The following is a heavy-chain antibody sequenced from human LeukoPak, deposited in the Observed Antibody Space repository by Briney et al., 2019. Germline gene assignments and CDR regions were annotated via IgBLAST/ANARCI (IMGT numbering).Heavy chain of an antibody. Sequence: PGRSLRLSCAASGFTFSSYAMHWVRQAPGKGLEWVAVISYDGSNKYYADSVKGRFTISRDNSKNTLYLQMNSLRAEDTAVYYCARVATVTTGRQVDYWGQGTLVTVSS. V-gene: IGHV3-30-3*01. CDR3: ARVATVTTGRQVDY. CDR2: ISYDGSNK. J-gene: IGHJ4*02. CDR1: GFTFSSYA. D-gene: IGHD4-17*01.